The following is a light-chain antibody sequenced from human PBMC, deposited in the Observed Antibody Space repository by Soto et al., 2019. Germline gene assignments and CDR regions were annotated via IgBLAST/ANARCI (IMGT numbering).Light chain of an antibody. V-gene: IGKV1-5*01. CDR1: RSISTW. J-gene: IGKJ1*01. CDR2: DAS. Sequence: DIQMTQSPSTLSASIGDRVTITCRASRSISTWQAWYQQKPGKAPKLLIYDASTLESGVPSRFSGSGYGTDFTLSISSLQFDDIATDGCHQFNSDSRAFGQGTSVDLK. CDR3: HQFNSDSRA.